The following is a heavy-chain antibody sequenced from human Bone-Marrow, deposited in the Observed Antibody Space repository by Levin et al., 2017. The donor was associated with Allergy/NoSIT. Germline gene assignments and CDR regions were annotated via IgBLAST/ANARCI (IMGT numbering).Heavy chain of an antibody. CDR3: AREDYGDYGGFDP. V-gene: IGHV3-33*01. D-gene: IGHD4-17*01. Sequence: PGGSLRLSCAASGFTFSSYGMHWVRQAPGKGLEWVAVIWYDGSNKYYADSVKGRFTISRDNSKNTLYLQMNSLRAEDTAVYYCAREDYGDYGGFDPWGQGTLVTVSS. J-gene: IGHJ5*02. CDR2: IWYDGSNK. CDR1: GFTFSSYG.